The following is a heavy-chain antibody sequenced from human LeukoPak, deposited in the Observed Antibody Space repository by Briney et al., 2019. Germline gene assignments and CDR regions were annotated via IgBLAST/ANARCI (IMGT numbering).Heavy chain of an antibody. Sequence: QTGRSLRLSCAASGFTFSSYAMHWVRQAPGKGLEWVAVISYDGSNKYYADSVKGRFTISRDNSKNTLYLQMNSLRAEDTAVYYCARDRYSYGLFDYWGQGTLVTVSS. CDR3: ARDRYSYGLFDY. CDR1: GFTFSSYA. V-gene: IGHV3-30-3*01. J-gene: IGHJ4*02. D-gene: IGHD5-18*01. CDR2: ISYDGSNK.